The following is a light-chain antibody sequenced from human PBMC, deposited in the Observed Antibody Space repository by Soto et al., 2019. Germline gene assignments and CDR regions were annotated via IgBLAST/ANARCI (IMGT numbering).Light chain of an antibody. CDR3: HQYDNAPQT. Sequence: EIVLMQSPGTLSLSPGERATLSCRASQSITRSYLAWYQQKTGQAPRVLIYGASNRATGIPDRFSGSGSGTDVSLTISRLEPEDFAVYYCHQYDNAPQTFGQGTKVEIK. CDR1: QSITRSY. V-gene: IGKV3-20*01. CDR2: GAS. J-gene: IGKJ2*01.